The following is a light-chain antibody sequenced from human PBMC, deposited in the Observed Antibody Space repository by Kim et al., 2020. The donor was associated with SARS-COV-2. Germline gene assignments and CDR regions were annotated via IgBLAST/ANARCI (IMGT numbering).Light chain of an antibody. J-gene: IGKJ1*01. CDR1: ESLASSY. V-gene: IGKV3-20*01. CDR3: HQHGSSPWT. CDR2: ATS. Sequence: SPGDIATLSCRASESLASSYLAWYQQKPGQAPRLLMYATSSRATDIPDRFSGSGSGTDFTLTINRLEPEDFAVYYCHQHGSSPWTFGQGTKVDIK.